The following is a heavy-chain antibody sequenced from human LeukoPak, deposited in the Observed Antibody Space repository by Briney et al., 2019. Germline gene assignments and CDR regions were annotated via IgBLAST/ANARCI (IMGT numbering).Heavy chain of an antibody. CDR1: GFTFSSYA. CDR3: AKDFNYYGSGSFH. CDR2: ISGSSGST. V-gene: IGHV3-23*01. J-gene: IGHJ4*02. D-gene: IGHD3-10*01. Sequence: GGSLRLSCAASGFTFSSYAMSWVRQAPGEGLVWVSTISGSSGSTYYADSVKGRFTISRDNSKNTLYLQMNSLRAEDTALYYCAKDFNYYGSGSFHWGQGTLVTVSS.